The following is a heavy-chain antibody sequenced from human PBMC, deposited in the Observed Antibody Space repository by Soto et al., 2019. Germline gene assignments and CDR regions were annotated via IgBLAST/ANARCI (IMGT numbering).Heavy chain of an antibody. CDR3: ARETGNFDY. CDR2: IYHSGST. V-gene: IGHV4-38-2*01. CDR1: GYSISSGYY. J-gene: IGHJ4*02. D-gene: IGHD7-27*01. Sequence: SETLSLTCAVSGYSISSGYYWGWIRQPPGKGLEWIGSIYHSGSTYYNPSLKSRVTISVDTSKNQFSPKLSSVTAADTAVYYCARETGNFDYWGQGTLVTVSS.